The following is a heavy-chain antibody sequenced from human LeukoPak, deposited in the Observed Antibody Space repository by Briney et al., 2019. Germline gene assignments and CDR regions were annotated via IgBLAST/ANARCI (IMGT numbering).Heavy chain of an antibody. J-gene: IGHJ4*02. Sequence: SVKVSCKAPGGTFSSYAISWVRQAPGQGLEWMGGIIPIFGTANYAQKFQGRVTITADKSTSTAYMELSSLRSEDTAVYYCASMNNWNDVFSYGYWGQGTLVTVSS. D-gene: IGHD1-20*01. CDR2: IIPIFGTA. V-gene: IGHV1-69*06. CDR1: GGTFSSYA. CDR3: ASMNNWNDVFSYGY.